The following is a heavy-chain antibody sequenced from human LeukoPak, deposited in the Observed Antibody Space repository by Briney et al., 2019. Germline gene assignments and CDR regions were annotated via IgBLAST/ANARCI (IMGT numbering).Heavy chain of an antibody. CDR1: GFTFSRYA. CDR3: TTEDY. CDR2: ISYDGSNT. J-gene: IGHJ4*02. V-gene: IGHV3-30*04. Sequence: GGSLRLSCAASGFTFSRYAMHWVRQAPGKGLEWVALISYDGSNTYYADSVKGRFTISRGNSKNTLYLQMNSLKTEDTAVYYCTTEDYWGQGTLVTVSS.